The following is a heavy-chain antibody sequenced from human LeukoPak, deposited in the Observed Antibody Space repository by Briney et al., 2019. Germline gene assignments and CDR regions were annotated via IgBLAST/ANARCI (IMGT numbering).Heavy chain of an antibody. J-gene: IGHJ6*02. Sequence: ASVKVSCKASGYTFTGYYMHWVRQAPGQGLEGMGWINPNSGGTNYAQKFQGRVTMTRDTSISTAYMEMSRLRSDDTAVYYCARGYDFWSGSQYYYGMDVWGQGTTVTVSS. CDR1: GYTFTGYY. D-gene: IGHD3-3*01. V-gene: IGHV1-2*02. CDR3: ARGYDFWSGSQYYYGMDV. CDR2: INPNSGGT.